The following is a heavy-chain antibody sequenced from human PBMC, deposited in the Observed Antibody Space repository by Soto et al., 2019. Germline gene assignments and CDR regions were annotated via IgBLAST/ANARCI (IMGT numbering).Heavy chain of an antibody. CDR2: IIPIFGTA. D-gene: IGHD6-6*01. J-gene: IGHJ6*02. Sequence: QVQLVQSGAEVKKPGSSVKVSCKASGGTFSSYAISWVRQAPGQGLEWMGGIIPIFGTANYAQKFQGRVTITADESTSTAYRELSSLRSDDTAVYYCARSIAVYYYYGMDVWGQGTTVTVSS. V-gene: IGHV1-69*01. CDR1: GGTFSSYA. CDR3: ARSIAVYYYYGMDV.